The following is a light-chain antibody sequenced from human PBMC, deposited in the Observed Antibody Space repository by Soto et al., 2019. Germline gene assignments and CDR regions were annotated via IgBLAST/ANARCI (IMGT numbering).Light chain of an antibody. CDR3: HSYDSSLGGYVV. Sequence: QSVLTQPPSVSGAPGQRVTISCTGTGSNIGAGYDVHWYQHLPGTAPKLLIYGNINRPSGVPDRFSGSKSGTSASLAITGLQAEDEADYYCHSYDSSLGGYVVFGGGTKLTVL. V-gene: IGLV1-40*01. CDR2: GNI. J-gene: IGLJ2*01. CDR1: GSNIGAGYD.